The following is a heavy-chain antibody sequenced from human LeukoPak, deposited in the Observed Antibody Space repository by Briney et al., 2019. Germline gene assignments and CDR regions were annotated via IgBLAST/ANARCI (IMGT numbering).Heavy chain of an antibody. CDR3: AKALQYYYDSSGSYDAFDI. Sequence: PGGSLRLSCAASGFTFSSYAMSWVRQAPGKGLEWVSAISGSGGSTYYADSVKGRFTISRDNSKNTLYLQMNSLRAEDTAVYYCAKALQYYYDSSGSYDAFDIWGQGTMVTVSS. V-gene: IGHV3-23*01. J-gene: IGHJ3*02. D-gene: IGHD3-22*01. CDR1: GFTFSSYA. CDR2: ISGSGGST.